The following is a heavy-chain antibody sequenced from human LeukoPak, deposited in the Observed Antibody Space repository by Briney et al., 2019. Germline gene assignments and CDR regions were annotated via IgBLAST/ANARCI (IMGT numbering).Heavy chain of an antibody. CDR3: ARGGIAVPRRLYWFDP. D-gene: IGHD6-19*01. J-gene: IGHJ5*02. CDR2: ISAYNGNT. CDR1: GYTFTSYG. V-gene: IGHV1-18*01. Sequence: ASVKVSCKASGYTFTSYGISWVRQAPGQGLEWMGWISAYNGNTNYAQKLQGRVTMTTDTSTSTAYMELRSLRSDDTAVYYCARGGIAVPRRLYWFDPWGRGTLVTVSS.